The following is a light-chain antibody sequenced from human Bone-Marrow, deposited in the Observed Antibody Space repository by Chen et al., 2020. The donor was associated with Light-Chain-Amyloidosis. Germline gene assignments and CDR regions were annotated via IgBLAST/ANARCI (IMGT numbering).Light chain of an antibody. Sequence: SYVLTQPSSVSVAPGQTATIACGGNNIGSTCVHWYQQTPGQAPLLFVYDDSDRPSGIPERLSGSNSGNTATLTISRVEAGDEADYYCQVWDRSSDRPVFGGGTKLTVL. CDR3: QVWDRSSDRPV. CDR1: NIGSTC. CDR2: DDS. J-gene: IGLJ3*02. V-gene: IGLV3-21*02.